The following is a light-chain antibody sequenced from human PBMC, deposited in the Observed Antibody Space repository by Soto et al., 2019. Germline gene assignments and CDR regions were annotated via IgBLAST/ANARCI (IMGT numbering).Light chain of an antibody. CDR3: LQQDTYPRT. Sequence: DIQMTQSPSSLFASVGDRVTITCRASQGIRNNLGWYQQKPGKAPRRLIYGTSNLQYGAPSRFRGSGSGTEFTITITSLKPEDFATYYCLQQDTYPRTFGRGTRLEIK. CDR2: GTS. V-gene: IGKV1-17*01. CDR1: QGIRNN. J-gene: IGKJ5*01.